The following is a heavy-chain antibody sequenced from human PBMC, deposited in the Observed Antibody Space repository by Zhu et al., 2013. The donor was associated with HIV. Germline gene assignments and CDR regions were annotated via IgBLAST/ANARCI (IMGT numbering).Heavy chain of an antibody. J-gene: IGHJ6*02. CDR2: INPNSGGT. Sequence: QVQLVQSGAEVKKPGASVKVSCKASGYTFTGYYMHWVRQAPGQGLEWMGWINPNSGGTEYAQKFQGRVTMTRDTSISTAYMELSRLRSDDTAVYYCARMYYYDSSGYSYGMDVWGQGTTVTVS. CDR3: ARMYYYDSSGYSYGMDV. V-gene: IGHV1-2*02. CDR1: GYTFTGYY. D-gene: IGHD3-22*01.